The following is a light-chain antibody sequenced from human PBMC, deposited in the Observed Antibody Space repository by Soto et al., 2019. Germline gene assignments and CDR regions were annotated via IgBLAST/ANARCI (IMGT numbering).Light chain of an antibody. CDR3: PQYCGELLFT. J-gene: IGKJ1*01. V-gene: IGKV3-20*01. CDR2: GAY. CDR1: QIVSSF. Sequence: ELMIKMSPSTXSSGGKERAPLTWRASQIVSSFSVSYQKKPGNDKXLXXXGAYSRANGIQDRFGGSGSGKAFTPTISRMEPEDFAVYYCPQYCGELLFTFGEGTKVDI.